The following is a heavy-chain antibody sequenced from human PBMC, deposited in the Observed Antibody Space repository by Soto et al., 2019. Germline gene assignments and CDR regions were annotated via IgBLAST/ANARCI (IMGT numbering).Heavy chain of an antibody. D-gene: IGHD3-10*01. CDR2: ISAYNGNT. CDR3: ARDNGFGESDV. CDR1: GSSFTSEG. J-gene: IGHJ6*02. V-gene: IGHV1-18*01. Sequence: QVQLVQSGAEVKKPGASVKVSCKASGSSFTSEGISWVRQAPGQGLEWMGWISAYNGNTNYAQKLQSRVPMTTDTSMSTAYMARRGLRSADTAVYYCARDNGFGESDVWGQGTTVTVSS.